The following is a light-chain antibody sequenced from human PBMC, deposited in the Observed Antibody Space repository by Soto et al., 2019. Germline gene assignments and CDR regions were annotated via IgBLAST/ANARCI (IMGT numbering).Light chain of an antibody. Sequence: EIVLTQSPATLSLSPGERATLSCRASQSVSSYLAWYQQKPGQAPRLVIFDASNMATGIPARFSGSGSGTDFTLTISSLEPGDFAVYYCHQRSDWPATFGGGTKVEIK. CDR3: HQRSDWPAT. V-gene: IGKV3-11*01. CDR2: DAS. CDR1: QSVSSY. J-gene: IGKJ4*01.